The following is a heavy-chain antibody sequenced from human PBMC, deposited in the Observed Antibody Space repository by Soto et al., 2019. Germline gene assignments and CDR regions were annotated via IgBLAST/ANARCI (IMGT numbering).Heavy chain of an antibody. D-gene: IGHD6-13*01. CDR3: ASGELAAAASFDY. CDR1: GYTFTSYY. Sequence: ASVKVSCKASGYTFTSYYMHWVRQAPGQGLEWMGIINPSGGSTSYAQKFQGRVTMTRGTSTSTVYMELSSLRSEGTAVYYCASGELAAAASFDYWGQGTLVTVSS. V-gene: IGHV1-46*01. CDR2: INPSGGST. J-gene: IGHJ4*02.